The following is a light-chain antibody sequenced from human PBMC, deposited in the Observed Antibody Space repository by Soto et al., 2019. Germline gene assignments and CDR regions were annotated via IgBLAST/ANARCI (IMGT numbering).Light chain of an antibody. CDR2: DAS. Sequence: EIVLTQSPATLSLSPGERATLSCRASPSVSSYLAWYQQKPGQAPRLLIYDASIRATAIPARFSGGGSETDFTLTITSLEPEDFAVYYCQQRSNWPWTFGQGTKVEIK. CDR1: PSVSSY. J-gene: IGKJ1*01. V-gene: IGKV3-11*01. CDR3: QQRSNWPWT.